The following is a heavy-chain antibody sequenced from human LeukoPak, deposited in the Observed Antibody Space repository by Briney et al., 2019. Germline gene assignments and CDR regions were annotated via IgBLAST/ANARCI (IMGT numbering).Heavy chain of an antibody. CDR3: ARDVGGATIDAFDI. D-gene: IGHD1-26*01. CDR2: INHSGST. Sequence: SETLSLTCAVYGGSFSGYYWSWIRQPPGKGLEWIGEINHSGSTNYNPSLKSRVTISVDTSKNQFSLKLSSATAADTAVYYCARDVGGATIDAFDIWGQGTMVTVSS. V-gene: IGHV4-34*01. CDR1: GGSFSGYY. J-gene: IGHJ3*02.